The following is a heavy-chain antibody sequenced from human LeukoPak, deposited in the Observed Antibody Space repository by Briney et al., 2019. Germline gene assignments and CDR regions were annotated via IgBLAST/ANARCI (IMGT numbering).Heavy chain of an antibody. CDR1: GFTFSSYA. CDR2: IGAGGTFT. D-gene: IGHD3-22*01. V-gene: IGHV3-23*01. J-gene: IGHJ4*02. Sequence: PGGSLRLSCTASGFTFSSYAMNWVRQAPGKGLEWVSGIGAGGTFTYYADSAKGRFTISRGNSRNTLYLQMNSLRADDTAVYYCARVPYVSSAYYSPLDFWGQGTLVTVSS. CDR3: ARVPYVSSAYYSPLDF.